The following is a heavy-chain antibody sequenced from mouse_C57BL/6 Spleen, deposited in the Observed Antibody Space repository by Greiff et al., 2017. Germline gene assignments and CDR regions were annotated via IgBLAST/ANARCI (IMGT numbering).Heavy chain of an antibody. CDR1: GYAFSSYW. V-gene: IGHV1-80*01. CDR3: ARSQTAQATAMDY. CDR2: IYPGDGDT. J-gene: IGHJ4*01. D-gene: IGHD3-2*02. Sequence: QVQLQQSGAELVKPGASVKISCKASGYAFSSYWMNWVKQRPGKGLEWIGQIYPGDGDTNYNGTFKGKATLTADNSSSTAYMQLSSLTSEYSAVXFGARSQTAQATAMDYWGQGTSVTVSS.